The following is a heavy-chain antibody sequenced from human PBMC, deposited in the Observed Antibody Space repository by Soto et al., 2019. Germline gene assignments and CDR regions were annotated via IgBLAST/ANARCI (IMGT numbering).Heavy chain of an antibody. CDR3: ARDADGGRIAAATNNWFDP. CDR1: GYTFTGYY. J-gene: IGHJ5*02. Sequence: ASVKVSCKASGYTFTGYYMHWVRQAPGQGLEWMGWINPNSGGTNYAQKFQGRVTMTRDTSISTAYMELSRLRSDDPAVYYCARDADGGRIAAATNNWFDPWGQGTLVTVSS. CDR2: INPNSGGT. V-gene: IGHV1-2*02. D-gene: IGHD6-13*01.